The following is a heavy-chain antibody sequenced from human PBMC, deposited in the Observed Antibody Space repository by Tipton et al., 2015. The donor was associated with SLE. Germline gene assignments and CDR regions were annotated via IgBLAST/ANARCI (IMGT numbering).Heavy chain of an antibody. V-gene: IGHV4-34*01. Sequence: TLSLTCAVYGGSFSGYYWSWIRQPPGKGLEWIGEINHSGSTNYNPSLKSRVTISVDTSKNQFSLRLRSVTAADTAVYYCARDLLVRGRMDGDLFDYWGQGTLVTVSS. CDR2: INHSGST. CDR3: ARDLLVRGRMDGDLFDY. J-gene: IGHJ4*02. CDR1: GGSFSGYY. D-gene: IGHD2-21*02.